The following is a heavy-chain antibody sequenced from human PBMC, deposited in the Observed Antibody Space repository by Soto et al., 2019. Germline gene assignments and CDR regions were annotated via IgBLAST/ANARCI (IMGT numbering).Heavy chain of an antibody. CDR2: INQDGSEK. Sequence: EVQLVESGGGLVQPGGSLRLSCAVSGFTFSRYWMSWFRQTPGKGLEWVANINQDGSEKYYVDSVKGRFTISRDNAKNSLYLQMNSLRAEDTAVYYCARELIVGPAEYFQHWGQGTLVTVSS. CDR1: GFTFSRYW. CDR3: ARELIVGPAEYFQH. V-gene: IGHV3-7*01. D-gene: IGHD1-26*01. J-gene: IGHJ1*01.